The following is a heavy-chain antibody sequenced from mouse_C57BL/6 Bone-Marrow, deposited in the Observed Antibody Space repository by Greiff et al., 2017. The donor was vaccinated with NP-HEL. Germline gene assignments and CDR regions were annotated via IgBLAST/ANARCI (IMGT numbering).Heavy chain of an antibody. Sequence: EVQLVESGGGLVQPGGSLKLSCAASGFTFSDYYMYWVRQTPEKRLEWVAYISNGGGSTYYPDTVKGRFTISRDNAKNTLYLQMSRLKSEDTAMYYCARYSYDSYAMDYWGQGTSVTVSS. J-gene: IGHJ4*01. CDR1: GFTFSDYY. D-gene: IGHD2-4*01. CDR3: ARYSYDSYAMDY. V-gene: IGHV5-12*01. CDR2: ISNGGGST.